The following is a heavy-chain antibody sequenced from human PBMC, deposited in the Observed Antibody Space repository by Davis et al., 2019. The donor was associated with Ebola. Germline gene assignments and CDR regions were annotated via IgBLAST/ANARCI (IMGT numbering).Heavy chain of an antibody. D-gene: IGHD1-1*01. CDR1: GFTFSSYS. CDR3: ARGERSYYYYGMDV. CDR2: ISSSSSTI. Sequence: GGSLRLSCAASGFTFSSYSMNWVRQAPGKGLEWVSYISSSSSTIYYADSVKGRFTISRDNAKNSLYLQVNSLRDEDTAVYYCARGERSYYYYGMDVWGQGTTVTVSS. J-gene: IGHJ6*02. V-gene: IGHV3-48*02.